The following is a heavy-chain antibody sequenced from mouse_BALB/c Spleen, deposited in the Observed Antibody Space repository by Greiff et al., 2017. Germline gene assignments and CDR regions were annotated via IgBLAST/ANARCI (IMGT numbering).Heavy chain of an antibody. CDR3: ARDGYHSWFAY. V-gene: IGHV3-6*02. CDR1: GYSITSGYY. Sequence: EVQLVESGPGLVKPSQSLSLTCSVTGYSITSGYYWNWIRQFPGNKLEWMGYISYDGSNNYNPSLKNRISITRDTSKNQFFLKLNSVTTEDTATYYCARDGYHSWFAYWGQGTLVTVSA. D-gene: IGHD2-12*01. J-gene: IGHJ3*01. CDR2: ISYDGSN.